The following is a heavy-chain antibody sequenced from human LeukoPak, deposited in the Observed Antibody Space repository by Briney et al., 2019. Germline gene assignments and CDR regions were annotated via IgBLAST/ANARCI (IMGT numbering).Heavy chain of an antibody. CDR2: VNSGLSYF. CDR3: ARLMTGGNYDPFDY. D-gene: IGHD3-22*01. Sequence: GGSLRLSCVASGFTFSSYTFHWVRQAPGKGLEWVSSVNSGLSYFNYADSVKGRFTISRDNAKNSLYLQMNSLRAHDTAVYYCARLMTGGNYDPFDYWGRGTLVTVSS. V-gene: IGHV3-21*01. J-gene: IGHJ4*02. CDR1: GFTFSSYT.